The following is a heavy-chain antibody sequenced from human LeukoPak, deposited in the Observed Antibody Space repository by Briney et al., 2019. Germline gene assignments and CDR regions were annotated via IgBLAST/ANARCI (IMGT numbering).Heavy chain of an antibody. Sequence: SVKVSCKASGGTFSSYAISWVRQAPGQGLEWMGGIIPIFGTTNYAQKFQGRVTITADESTSTAYMELSRLRSDDTAVYYCARAGWELEGEVDYWGQGTLVTVSS. CDR3: ARAGWELEGEVDY. D-gene: IGHD1-26*01. CDR1: GGTFSSYA. J-gene: IGHJ4*02. CDR2: IIPIFGTT. V-gene: IGHV1-69*13.